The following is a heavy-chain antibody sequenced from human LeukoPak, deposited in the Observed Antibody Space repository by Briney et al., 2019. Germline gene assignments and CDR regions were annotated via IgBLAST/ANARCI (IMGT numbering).Heavy chain of an antibody. Sequence: GGSLRLSCAASGFTFSSYSMNWVRQAPGKGLEWVSSISSSSSYIYYADSVKGRFTISRDNAKNSLYLQMNSLRAEDTAVYYCARLGGWLQPSGWGQGTLVTVSS. CDR1: GFTFSSYS. CDR2: ISSSSSYI. J-gene: IGHJ4*02. V-gene: IGHV3-21*01. CDR3: ARLGGWLQPSG. D-gene: IGHD5-24*01.